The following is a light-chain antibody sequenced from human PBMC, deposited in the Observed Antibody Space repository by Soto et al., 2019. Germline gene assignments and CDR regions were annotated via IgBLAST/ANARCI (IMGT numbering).Light chain of an antibody. CDR3: TSYTSNSAYVI. J-gene: IGLJ2*01. CDR2: AVS. Sequence: QSALTQPASVSASPGQSITISCTGTSSDIGTIFNYVSWYQHHPGNAPKLMIYAVSNRPSGISNRFSGSKSGNTASLTISGLQAEDEADYYCTSYTSNSAYVIFGGGTKLTVL. V-gene: IGLV2-14*01. CDR1: SSDIGTIFNY.